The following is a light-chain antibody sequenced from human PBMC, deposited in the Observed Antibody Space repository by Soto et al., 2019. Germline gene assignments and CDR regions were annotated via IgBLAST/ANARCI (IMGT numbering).Light chain of an antibody. CDR1: QSVSSS. J-gene: IGKJ1*01. CDR3: QQYGSSRT. V-gene: IGKV3-20*01. CDR2: GAS. Sequence: EIVLTQSPATLSLSPGARATLSCRASQSVSSSLAWYQQKPGQAPRLLIYGASSRATGIPDRFSGSGSGTDFTLTISRLEPEDFAVYYCQQYGSSRTFGQGTKVDIK.